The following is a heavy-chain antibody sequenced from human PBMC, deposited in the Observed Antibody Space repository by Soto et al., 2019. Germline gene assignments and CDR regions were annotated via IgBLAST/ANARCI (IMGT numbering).Heavy chain of an antibody. Sequence: PGESLKISCKALGYTFTNYWIGWVRQTPGKGLEWMGIIFPGDSDTRYNPSFEGQVTVSADESISTAYPQWNTLKASDTAMYYCVRPNFGALTHFDFWGQGTLVTVSS. J-gene: IGHJ4*02. CDR1: GYTFTNYW. CDR3: VRPNFGALTHFDF. D-gene: IGHD3-16*01. CDR2: IFPGDSDT. V-gene: IGHV5-51*01.